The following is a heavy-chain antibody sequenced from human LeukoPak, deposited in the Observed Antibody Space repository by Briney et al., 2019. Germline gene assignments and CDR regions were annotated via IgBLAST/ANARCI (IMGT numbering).Heavy chain of an antibody. J-gene: IGHJ4*02. CDR1: GFPFGSYA. CDR3: AKATGYLL. V-gene: IGHV3-23*01. D-gene: IGHD1-14*01. CDR2: ISNSDDST. Sequence: GGSLRLSCAASGFPFGSYAMSWVRQAPGKGLEWVSTISNSDDSTYYADSVKGRFTISRDNSEDTLFLRMNSLRAEDTAVYYCAKATGYLLWGQGTLVIVSS.